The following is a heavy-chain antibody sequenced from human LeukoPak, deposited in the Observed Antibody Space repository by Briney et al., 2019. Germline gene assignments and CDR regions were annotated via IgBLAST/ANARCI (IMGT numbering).Heavy chain of an antibody. CDR2: IYYSGST. D-gene: IGHD6-25*01. CDR3: ARTSSGWFDP. CDR1: GGSISSYY. Sequence: SETLSLTCTVSGGSISSYYWSWIRQPPGKGLEWIGYIYYSGSTNYNPSLTSRVTISVDTSKNQFSLKLSSVTAADTAVYYCARTSSGWFDPWGQGTLVTVSS. V-gene: IGHV4-59*01. J-gene: IGHJ5*02.